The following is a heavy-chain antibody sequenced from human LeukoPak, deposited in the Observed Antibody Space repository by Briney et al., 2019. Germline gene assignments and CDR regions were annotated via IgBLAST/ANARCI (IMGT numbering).Heavy chain of an antibody. V-gene: IGHV3-30*18. D-gene: IGHD3-22*01. Sequence: GGSLGLSCAASGFTFSSYGMHWVRQAPGKGLEWVAVISYDGSNKYYADSVKGRFTISRDNSKNTLYLQMNSLRAEDTAVYYCAKDRDSSGQTSRDAFDIWGQGTMVTVSS. CDR3: AKDRDSSGQTSRDAFDI. CDR2: ISYDGSNK. CDR1: GFTFSSYG. J-gene: IGHJ3*02.